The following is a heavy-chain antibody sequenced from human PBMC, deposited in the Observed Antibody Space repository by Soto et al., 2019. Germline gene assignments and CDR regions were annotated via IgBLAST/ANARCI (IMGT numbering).Heavy chain of an antibody. V-gene: IGHV6-1*01. CDR1: GGSVSTNSGA. J-gene: IGHJ6*03. CDR2: TFYRSRWYS. D-gene: IGHD3-10*01. Sequence: AQTLSVTCSMSGGSVSTNSGAWNWIRQSPSRGLEWLGRTFYRSRWYSDYADSVKGRININSDTSKNQISLQLSSVTPEDTAVCDCGSVGSCICRTRPLCSSRGKRTPVTV. CDR3: GSVGSCICRTRPLCSS.